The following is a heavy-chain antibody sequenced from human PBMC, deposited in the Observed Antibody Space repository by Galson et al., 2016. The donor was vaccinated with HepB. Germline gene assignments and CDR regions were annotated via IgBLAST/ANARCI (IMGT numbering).Heavy chain of an antibody. D-gene: IGHD3-10*01. CDR2: IYYSGRA. J-gene: IGHJ4*02. Sequence: SETLSLTCTVSAGSISSHYWGWIRQPPGKGLEWIGYIYYSGRANHNPTLKSRVTISVDTSKNQFSLKLSSVTAADTAVYYCATSLSLRGVTFLDSWGQGTLVTVSS. V-gene: IGHV4-59*08. CDR3: ATSLSLRGVTFLDS. CDR1: AGSISSHY.